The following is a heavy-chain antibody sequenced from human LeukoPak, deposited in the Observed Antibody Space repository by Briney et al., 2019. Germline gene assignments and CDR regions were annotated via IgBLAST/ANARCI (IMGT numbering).Heavy chain of an antibody. V-gene: IGHV3-30*02. Sequence: GGSLRLSCAASGFTFSSYGMHWVRQAPGKGLEWVAFIRYDGSIKYYADSVKGRFTISRDNSKNTLYLQMNSLRAEDTAVYYCARVGAPTYYYDSSGYPDYWGQGTLVTVSS. CDR1: GFTFSSYG. D-gene: IGHD3-22*01. CDR3: ARVGAPTYYYDSSGYPDY. J-gene: IGHJ4*02. CDR2: IRYDGSIK.